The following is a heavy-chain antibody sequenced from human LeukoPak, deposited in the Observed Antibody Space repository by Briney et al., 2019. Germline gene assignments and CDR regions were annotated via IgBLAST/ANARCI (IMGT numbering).Heavy chain of an antibody. CDR3: ARSVATTYAGYYYYYMDV. Sequence: KPSETLSLTCTVSGGSISSYYWSWIRQPAGKGLEWIGRIYTSGSTNYNPPLKSRVTMSVDTSKNEFSLKLSSVTAADTAVYYCARSVATTYAGYYYYYMDVWGKGTTVTVSS. D-gene: IGHD5-12*01. CDR1: GGSISSYY. J-gene: IGHJ6*03. V-gene: IGHV4-4*07. CDR2: IYTSGST.